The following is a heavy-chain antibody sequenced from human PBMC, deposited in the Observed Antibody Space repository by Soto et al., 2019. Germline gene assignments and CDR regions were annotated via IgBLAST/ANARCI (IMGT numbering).Heavy chain of an antibody. D-gene: IGHD3-10*01. J-gene: IGHJ4*02. CDR3: AKEVLGSGNHDY. CDR2: INGGNGNT. Sequence: ASVKVSCKASGYTFTSYAMHWVRQAPGQRLEWMGWINGGNGNTYYSEHFQGRVTFTRDTSAGTVYMQMSSLRVEDTAVYYCAKEVLGSGNHDYWGQGTLVTVSS. V-gene: IGHV1-3*01. CDR1: GYTFTSYA.